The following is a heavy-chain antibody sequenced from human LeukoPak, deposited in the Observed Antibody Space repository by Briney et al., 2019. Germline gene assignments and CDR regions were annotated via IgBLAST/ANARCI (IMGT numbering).Heavy chain of an antibody. CDR3: ARGLGSSWYTSYYYYYMDV. D-gene: IGHD6-13*01. Sequence: ASVKVSCKASGYTFTSYDINWVRQATGQGLEWMGWMNPNSGNTGYAQKFQGRVTITRNTSISTAYMELSSLRSEDMAVYYCARGLGSSWYTSYYYYYMDVWGKGTTVTVSS. J-gene: IGHJ6*03. V-gene: IGHV1-8*03. CDR2: MNPNSGNT. CDR1: GYTFTSYD.